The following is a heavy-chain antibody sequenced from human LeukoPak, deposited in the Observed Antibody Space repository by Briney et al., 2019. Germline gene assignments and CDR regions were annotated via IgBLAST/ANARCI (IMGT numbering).Heavy chain of an antibody. J-gene: IGHJ5*02. D-gene: IGHD5-12*01. CDR1: GDSVSSNSAA. CDR3: AATLSFQLYIGNWFDP. CDR2: TYYRSKWYN. V-gene: IGHV6-1*01. Sequence: SQTLSLTCAISGDSVSSNSAAWNWIRQSPSRGLEWLGRTYYRSKWYNDYAVSVKSRITINPDTSKNQFSLQLNSVTPEDTAVYYCAATLSFQLYIGNWFDPWGQGTLVTVSS.